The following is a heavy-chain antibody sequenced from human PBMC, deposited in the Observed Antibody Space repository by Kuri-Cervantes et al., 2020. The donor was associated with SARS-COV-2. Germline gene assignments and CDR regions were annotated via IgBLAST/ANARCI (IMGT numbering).Heavy chain of an antibody. Sequence: SQTLSLTCAVYGGSFSGYHWSWIRQPPGKGLEWIGEINHSGSTNYNPSLKSRVTISVDTSKNQFSLKLSSVTAADTAVYYCARGANYDYVWGSYRYGPKIRQPFDYWGQGTLVTVSS. CDR3: ARGANYDYVWGSYRYGPKIRQPFDY. CDR1: GGSFSGYH. J-gene: IGHJ4*02. CDR2: INHSGST. D-gene: IGHD3-16*02. V-gene: IGHV4-34*01.